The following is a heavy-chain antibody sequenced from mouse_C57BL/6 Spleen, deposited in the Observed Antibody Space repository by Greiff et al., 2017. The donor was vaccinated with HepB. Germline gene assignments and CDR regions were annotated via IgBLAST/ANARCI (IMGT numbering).Heavy chain of an antibody. J-gene: IGHJ2*01. V-gene: IGHV1-69*01. D-gene: IGHD2-4*01. CDR1: GYTFTSYW. Sequence: QVQLQQPGAELVMPGASVKLSCKASGYTFTSYWMHWVKQRPGQGLEWIGEIDPSDSYTNYNQKFKGKSTLTVDKSSSTAYMQLSSLTSEDSAVYYCARFQITTFDYWGQGTTLTVSS. CDR2: IDPSDSYT. CDR3: ARFQITTFDY.